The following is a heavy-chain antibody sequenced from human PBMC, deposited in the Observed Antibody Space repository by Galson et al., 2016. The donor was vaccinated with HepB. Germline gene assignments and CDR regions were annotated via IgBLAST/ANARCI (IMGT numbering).Heavy chain of an antibody. CDR1: GFTFSNYA. Sequence: SLRLSCAASGFTFSNYAMHWVRQAPGKGLEWVAVISFDGINKYYADSVKGRFTISRDDSKNTLYLQMNSLRPDDTAVYYCARPLSVGCGELETNWFDPWGQGTLVTFSS. J-gene: IGHJ5*02. CDR2: ISFDGINK. CDR3: ARPLSVGCGELETNWFDP. V-gene: IGHV3-30-3*01. D-gene: IGHD1-26*01.